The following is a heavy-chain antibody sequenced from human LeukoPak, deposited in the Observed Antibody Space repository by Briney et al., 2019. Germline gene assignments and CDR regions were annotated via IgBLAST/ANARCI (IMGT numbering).Heavy chain of an antibody. V-gene: IGHV4-59*01. D-gene: IGHD5-18*01. CDR1: GGSISSYY. CDR2: IYYSGST. Sequence: PSETLSLTCTVSGGSISSYYWSWIRQPPGKGLEWIGYIYYSGSTNYNPSLKSRVTISVDTSKNQFSLKLRSVTAADTAVYYCARDSGYSYGFDYWGQGTLVTVSS. J-gene: IGHJ4*02. CDR3: ARDSGYSYGFDY.